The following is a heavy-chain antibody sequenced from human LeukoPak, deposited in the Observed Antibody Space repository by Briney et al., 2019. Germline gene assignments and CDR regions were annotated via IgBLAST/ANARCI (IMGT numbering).Heavy chain of an antibody. Sequence: GGSLRLSCAASGFTFDDYGMSWVRQAPGKGLEWVSGINWNGGSTGYADSVKGRFTISRDNAKNSLYLQMNSLRAEDTALCYCARKDSSGYLFDYWGQGTLVTVSS. CDR1: GFTFDDYG. CDR2: INWNGGST. V-gene: IGHV3-20*04. J-gene: IGHJ4*02. D-gene: IGHD3-22*01. CDR3: ARKDSSGYLFDY.